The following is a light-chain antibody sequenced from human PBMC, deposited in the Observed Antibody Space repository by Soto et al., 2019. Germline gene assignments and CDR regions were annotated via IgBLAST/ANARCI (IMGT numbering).Light chain of an antibody. J-gene: IGKJ1*01. V-gene: IGKV3-15*01. CDR2: GAS. CDR1: ESLSTY. Sequence: VFTQSPATLSLSPGERATLFCRANESLSTYLAWYQQKPGQAPRLLIYGASTRATGIPARFSGSGSGTEFTLTISSLQSEDFALYYCQQYNDWPLTFGQGTKVDIK. CDR3: QQYNDWPLT.